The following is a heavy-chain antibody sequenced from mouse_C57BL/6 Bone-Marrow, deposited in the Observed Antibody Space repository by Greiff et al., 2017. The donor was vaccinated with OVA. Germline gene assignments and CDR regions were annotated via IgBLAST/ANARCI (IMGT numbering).Heavy chain of an antibody. D-gene: IGHD2-4*01. CDR2: INPSNGGT. V-gene: IGHV1-53*01. Sequence: VQLQQSGTELVKPGASVKLSCKASGYTFTSYWMHWVKQRPGQGLEWIGNINPSNGGTNYNEKFKSKATLTVDKSSSTADMQLSSLTSEDSAGYYCARSYYDYDAWFAYWGQGTLVTVSA. J-gene: IGHJ3*01. CDR3: ARSYYDYDAWFAY. CDR1: GYTFTSYW.